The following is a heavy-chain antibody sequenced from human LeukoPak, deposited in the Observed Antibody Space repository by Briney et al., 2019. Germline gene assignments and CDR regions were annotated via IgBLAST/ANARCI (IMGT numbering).Heavy chain of an antibody. CDR2: ISGSGGST. D-gene: IGHD5-18*01. V-gene: IGHV3-23*01. CDR3: AKRIQSAMAMGY. CDR1: GFTFSSYG. J-gene: IGHJ4*02. Sequence: GGSLRLSCAASGFTFSSYGMTWVRQAPGKGLEWVSAISGSGGSTYYADSVKGRFTISRDNSKNTLYLQMNSLRAEDTAVYYCAKRIQSAMAMGYWGQGTLVTVSS.